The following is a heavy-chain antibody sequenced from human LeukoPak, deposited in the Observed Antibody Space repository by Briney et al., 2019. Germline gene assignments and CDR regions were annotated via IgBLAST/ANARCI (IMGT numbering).Heavy chain of an antibody. CDR3: ARVGYCSSTSCYAVDY. CDR2: INTDGSSA. Sequence: GGSLRLSCAASGFIFSNYWMHWLRQAPGKGLAWVSHINTDGSSAINADSVKGRFTISRDNDKNTLDLEMNSLRADDTAVYYCARVGYCSSTSCYAVDYWGQGTLVTVSS. D-gene: IGHD2-2*01. V-gene: IGHV3-74*01. J-gene: IGHJ4*02. CDR1: GFIFSNYW.